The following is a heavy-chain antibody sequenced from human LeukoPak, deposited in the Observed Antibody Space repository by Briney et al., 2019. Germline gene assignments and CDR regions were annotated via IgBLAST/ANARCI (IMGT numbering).Heavy chain of an antibody. CDR3: ASSSGYSSWYPWGHDYYYMDV. D-gene: IGHD6-13*01. Sequence: ASVKVSCKASGYTFTSYGISWVRQAPGQGLEWMGWISAYNGNTNYAQKLQGRVTMTTDTSTSTAYMELRSLRSDDTAVYYCASSSGYSSWYPWGHDYYYMDVWGKGTTVTVSS. CDR2: ISAYNGNT. J-gene: IGHJ6*03. V-gene: IGHV1-18*01. CDR1: GYTFTSYG.